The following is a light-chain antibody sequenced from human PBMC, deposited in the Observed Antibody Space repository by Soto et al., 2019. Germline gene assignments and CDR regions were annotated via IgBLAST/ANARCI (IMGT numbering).Light chain of an antibody. J-gene: IGKJ5*01. Sequence: DIQINQSPATLSASVGDRVTITCRASQSISSWLAWYQQKPGKAPKLLIYDASSLESGVPSRFSGSGSGTEFTLTISSLQPDDFATYYCQQYNSYPIPFGQGTRLEI. V-gene: IGKV1-5*01. CDR1: QSISSW. CDR2: DAS. CDR3: QQYNSYPIP.